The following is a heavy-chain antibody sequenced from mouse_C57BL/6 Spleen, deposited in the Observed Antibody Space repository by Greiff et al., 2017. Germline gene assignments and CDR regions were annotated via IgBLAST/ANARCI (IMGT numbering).Heavy chain of an antibody. CDR3: ARTITSVDRYAMDY. CDR2: IYPSDSET. CDR1: GYTFTSYW. Sequence: QVQLQQPGAELVRPGSSVTLSCKASGYTFTSYWMDWVKQRPGQGLEWIGNIYPSDSETHYNPTFKDKATFTVDKSSRTAYMQHSSLTSEDSAVYYCARTITSVDRYAMDYWGQGTSVTVSS. D-gene: IGHD1-1*01. J-gene: IGHJ4*01. V-gene: IGHV1-61*01.